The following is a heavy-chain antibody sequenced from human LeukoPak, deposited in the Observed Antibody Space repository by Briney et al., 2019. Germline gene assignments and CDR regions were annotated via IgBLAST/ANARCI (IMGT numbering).Heavy chain of an antibody. CDR2: VSGGGGFT. D-gene: IGHD6-19*01. J-gene: IGHJ4*02. CDR1: GFTFNNYA. Sequence: PGGSLRLSCAASGFTFNNYAMSWVRQAPGKGLEWVSGVSGGGGFTYYPDSVKGRFTISRDNSKNTLYLQMNSLRAEDTAIYYCARQPDDNSGWYSGQDYFDYWGQGTLVTVSS. V-gene: IGHV3-23*01. CDR3: ARQPDDNSGWYSGQDYFDY.